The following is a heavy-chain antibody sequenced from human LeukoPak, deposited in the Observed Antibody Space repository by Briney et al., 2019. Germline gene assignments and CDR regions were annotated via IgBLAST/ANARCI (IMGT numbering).Heavy chain of an antibody. V-gene: IGHV4-31*03. CDR3: ARDVSRGGYFDY. J-gene: IGHJ4*02. Sequence: SQTLSLTCTVSGGSISSGGYYWSWIRQHPGKGLEWIGYVYYSGSTYYNPSLKSRVTISVGTSKNQFSLKLSSVTAADTAVYYCARDVSRGGYFDYWGQGTLVTVSS. CDR1: GGSISSGGYY. CDR2: VYYSGST.